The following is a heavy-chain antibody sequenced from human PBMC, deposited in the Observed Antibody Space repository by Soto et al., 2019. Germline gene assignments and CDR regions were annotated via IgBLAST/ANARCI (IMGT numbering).Heavy chain of an antibody. V-gene: IGHV4-61*08. CDR1: GGAISSGGYY. Sequence: SETLSLTCTVSGGAISSGGYYWSWIRHHPGKGLEWIGYIYYSGSTYYNPSLKSRVTISLDTSKNQFSLKLSSVTAADTAVYYCARGRASGSYTDNWFDPWGQGTLVTVSS. D-gene: IGHD3-10*01. CDR3: ARGRASGSYTDNWFDP. J-gene: IGHJ5*02. CDR2: IYYSGST.